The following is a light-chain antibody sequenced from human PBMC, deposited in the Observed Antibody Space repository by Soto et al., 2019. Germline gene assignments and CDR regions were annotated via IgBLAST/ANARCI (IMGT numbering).Light chain of an antibody. CDR1: SSDVGGYNL. V-gene: IGLV2-23*01. CDR2: EDS. CDR3: CSHAGSRTYVV. Sequence: QLVLTQPASVSGSPGQSIAISCTGTSSDVGGYNLVSWYQQHPGKAPKFLIYEDSKRPSGVSDRFSGSKSGNTASLTISGLQAEDEADYYCCSHAGSRTYVVFGGGTKLTVL. J-gene: IGLJ2*01.